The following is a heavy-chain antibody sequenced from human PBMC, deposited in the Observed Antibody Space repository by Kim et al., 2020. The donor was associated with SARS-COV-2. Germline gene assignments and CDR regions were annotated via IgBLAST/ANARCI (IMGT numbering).Heavy chain of an antibody. V-gene: IGHV4-30-2*05. CDR3: ARDYGSYYDSGRRSWFDP. D-gene: IGHD3-10*01. J-gene: IGHJ5*02. Sequence: LKRRVTMSVDTSKNQFSLKLSSGTAADTAVYYCARDYGSYYDSGRRSWFDPWGQGTLVTVSS.